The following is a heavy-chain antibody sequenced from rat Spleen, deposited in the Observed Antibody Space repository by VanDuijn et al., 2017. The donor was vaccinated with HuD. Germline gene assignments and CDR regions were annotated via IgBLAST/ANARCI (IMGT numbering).Heavy chain of an antibody. CDR2: INPGSGGT. J-gene: IGHJ3*01. CDR1: GYTFTDYD. Sequence: QVQLQQSGAELAKPGSSLKISCKASGYTFTDYDISWIKQTTEQGLEYIGYINPGSGGTYYNEKFKGKAKLTVDKSSSTAFMHLNSLTPEDTAVYYCAREGADTPLIYWGQGTLVTVSS. V-gene: IGHV1-57*01. CDR3: AREGADTPLIY. D-gene: IGHD2-1*01.